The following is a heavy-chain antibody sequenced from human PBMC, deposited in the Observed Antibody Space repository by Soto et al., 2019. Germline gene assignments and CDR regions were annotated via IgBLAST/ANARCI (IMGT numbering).Heavy chain of an antibody. CDR3: ARAQYDFWTSRFDP. V-gene: IGHV3-33*01. Sequence: QVQLVESGGGVVQPGGSLRLSCAASGFTFSTYSMHWVRQAKGQEWVAVIWYDGTYKYYADSVKGRFTISRDNSKNTLYLQMNNLRAEDTAVYYCARAQYDFWTSRFDPWGQGTLVTVSS. CDR2: IWYDGTYK. CDR1: GFTFSTYS. D-gene: IGHD3-3*01. J-gene: IGHJ5*02.